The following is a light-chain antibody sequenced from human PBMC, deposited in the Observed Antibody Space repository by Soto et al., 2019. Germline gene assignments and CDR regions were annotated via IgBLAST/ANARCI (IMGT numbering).Light chain of an antibody. CDR1: QSVLRGSNSKNL. J-gene: IGKJ2*01. Sequence: DIVLTQSPGSLAVSLGETATIKCKSSQSVLRGSNSKNLLAWHQQKPGQPPKVLIYWASSREGGVPDRFRGSGSGTDFTLTITNVQADDVAVYYCQQYFTTPQTFGPGTEVEIK. CDR2: WAS. CDR3: QQYFTTPQT. V-gene: IGKV4-1*01.